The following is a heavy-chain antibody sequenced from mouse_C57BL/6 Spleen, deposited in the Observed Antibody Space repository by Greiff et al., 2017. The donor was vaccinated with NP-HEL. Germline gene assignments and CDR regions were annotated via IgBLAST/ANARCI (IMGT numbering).Heavy chain of an antibody. D-gene: IGHD1-1*01. CDR1: GYTFTDYN. CDR3: ARSAYYYGSYWYFDV. J-gene: IGHJ1*03. Sequence: VQLKQSGPELVKPGASVKIPCKASGYTFTDYNMDWVKQSHGKSLEWIGDINPNNGGTIYNQKFKGKATLTVDKSSSTAYMELRSLTSEDTAVYYCARSAYYYGSYWYFDVWGTGTTVTVSS. CDR2: INPNNGGT. V-gene: IGHV1-18*01.